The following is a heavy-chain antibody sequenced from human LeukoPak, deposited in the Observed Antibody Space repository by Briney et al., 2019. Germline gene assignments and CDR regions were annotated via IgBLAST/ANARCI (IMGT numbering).Heavy chain of an antibody. CDR1: GFTFSSYA. V-gene: IGHV3-23*01. CDR3: AKRGYDSSGYYGYFDY. D-gene: IGHD3-22*01. J-gene: IGHJ4*02. Sequence: GGSLRLSRAASGFTFSSYAMSWVRQAPGKGLEWVSVISGSGGSTYYADSVQGRFTISRDNSNNTLYLQMNSLRADDTAVYYCAKRGYDSSGYYGYFDYWAQGTLVTVSS. CDR2: ISGSGGST.